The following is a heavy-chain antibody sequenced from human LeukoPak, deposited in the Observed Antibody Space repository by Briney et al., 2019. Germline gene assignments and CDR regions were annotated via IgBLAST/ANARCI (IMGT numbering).Heavy chain of an antibody. J-gene: IGHJ4*02. Sequence: PGRSLRLSCAASGFTFDDYAMHWVRQAPGKGLEWVSGISWNSGSIGYADSVKGRFTISRDNAKNSLYLQMNSLRAEDTALYYCAKDSRGRGYFDYWGQGTLVTVSS. CDR3: AKDSRGRGYFDY. CDR1: GFTFDDYA. V-gene: IGHV3-9*01. CDR2: ISWNSGSI. D-gene: IGHD3-16*01.